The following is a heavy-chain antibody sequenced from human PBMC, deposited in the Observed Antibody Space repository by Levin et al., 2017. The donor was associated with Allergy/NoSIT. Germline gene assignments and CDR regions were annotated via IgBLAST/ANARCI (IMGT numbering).Heavy chain of an antibody. CDR3: ARGDYYGSGSHYRLHGYYGMDV. J-gene: IGHJ6*02. CDR1: GYTFTGYY. Sequence: ASVKVSCKASGYTFTGYYIHWVRQAPGQGLEWMGKINPNGGTTTYAQEFQGRVTMTRDTSTSTLYMELSSLRSEDTAVYYCARGDYYGSGSHYRLHGYYGMDVWGQGTTVTVSS. V-gene: IGHV1-46*01. CDR2: INPNGGTT. D-gene: IGHD3-10*01.